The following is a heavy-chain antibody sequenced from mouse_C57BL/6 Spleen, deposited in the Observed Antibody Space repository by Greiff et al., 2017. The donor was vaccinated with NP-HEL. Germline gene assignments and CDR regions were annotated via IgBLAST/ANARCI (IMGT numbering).Heavy chain of an antibody. CDR1: GFSLTSYA. V-gene: IGHV2-9-1*01. Sequence: VMLVESGPGLVAPSQSLSITCTVSGFSLTSYAISWVRQPPGKGLEWLGVIWTGGGTNYNSALKSRLSISKDNSKSQVFLKMNSLQTDDTARYYCARGLYYYGSSYAMDYWGQGTSVTVSS. CDR3: ARGLYYYGSSYAMDY. CDR2: IWTGGGT. J-gene: IGHJ4*01. D-gene: IGHD1-1*01.